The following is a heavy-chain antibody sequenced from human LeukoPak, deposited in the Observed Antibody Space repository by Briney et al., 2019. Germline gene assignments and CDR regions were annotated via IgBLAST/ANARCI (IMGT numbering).Heavy chain of an antibody. D-gene: IGHD5-18*01. J-gene: IGHJ6*03. V-gene: IGHV4-61*02. CDR1: GGSISSGSYY. CDR2: IYSSGST. Sequence: PSETLSLTCTVSGGSISSGSYYWSWIRQPAGKGLEWIGRIYSSGSTNYNPSLKSRVTISVDTSKNQFYLKLSSVTAADTAVYYCARADRDTYYYYYMDVWGKGTTVTVSS. CDR3: ARADRDTYYYYYMDV.